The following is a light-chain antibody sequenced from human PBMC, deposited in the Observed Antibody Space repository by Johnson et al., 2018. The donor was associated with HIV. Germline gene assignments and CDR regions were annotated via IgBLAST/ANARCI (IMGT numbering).Light chain of an antibody. CDR1: SSNIGSNT. V-gene: IGLV1-51*01. J-gene: IGLJ1*01. CDR3: GTWDSSLSAAYV. CDR2: DNN. Sequence: QSVLTQPPSASGPPGQRVTISCSGSSSNIGSNTVNWYQQLPGTAPKLLIYDNNKRPSGIPDRFSGSKSGTSATLGITGLQTGDEADYYCGTWDSSLSAAYVFGTGTKVTVL.